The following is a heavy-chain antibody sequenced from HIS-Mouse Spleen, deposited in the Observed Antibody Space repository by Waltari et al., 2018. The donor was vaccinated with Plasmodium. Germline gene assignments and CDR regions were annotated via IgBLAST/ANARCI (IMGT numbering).Heavy chain of an antibody. CDR3: ARHKKRGQLVRGYFDY. D-gene: IGHD6-6*01. V-gene: IGHV2-70*15. J-gene: IGHJ4*02. Sequence: QVTLRESGPALVKPTQTLTLTCTLSGFSLSTSGLCVSWIRQSPGKALEWLARIDWDDDKYYSTSLKTRLTISKDTSKNQVVLTMTNMDPVDTATYYCARHKKRGQLVRGYFDYWGQGTLVTVSS. CDR2: IDWDDDK. CDR1: GFSLSTSGLC.